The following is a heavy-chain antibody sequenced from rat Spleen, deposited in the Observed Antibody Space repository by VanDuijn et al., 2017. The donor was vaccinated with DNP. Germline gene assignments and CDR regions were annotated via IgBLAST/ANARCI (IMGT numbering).Heavy chain of an antibody. CDR1: GYSITSAYR. CDR2: ISSAGST. CDR3: ARWSDYFDY. J-gene: IGHJ2*01. Sequence: EVQLQESGPGLVKPSQSLSLTCSVTGYSITSAYRWNWIRKFPGNKLEWMGFISSAGSTNYNPSLKSRISITRDTSKNQFFLQVNSVTTEDTATYYSARWSDYFDYCGHGVMVTVSS. D-gene: IGHD4-2*01. V-gene: IGHV3-3*01.